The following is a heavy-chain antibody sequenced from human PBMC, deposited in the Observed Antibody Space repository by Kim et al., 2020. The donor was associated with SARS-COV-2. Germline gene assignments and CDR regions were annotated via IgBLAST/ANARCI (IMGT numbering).Heavy chain of an antibody. D-gene: IGHD3-22*01. CDR2: ISYDGSNK. Sequence: GGSLRLSCAASGFTFSSYAMHWVRQAPGKGLEWVAVISYDGSNKYYADSVKGRFTISRDNSKNTLYLQMNSLRAEDTAVYYCARDDYYDSSGRLDYWGQG. V-gene: IGHV3-30*04. J-gene: IGHJ4*02. CDR3: ARDDYYDSSGRLDY. CDR1: GFTFSSYA.